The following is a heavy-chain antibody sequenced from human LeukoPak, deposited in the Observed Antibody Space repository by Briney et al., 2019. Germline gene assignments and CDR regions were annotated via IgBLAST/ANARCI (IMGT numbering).Heavy chain of an antibody. V-gene: IGHV4-59*11. CDR2: IYYSGST. CDR1: SGSISSHY. D-gene: IGHD2-15*01. J-gene: IGHJ6*02. CDR3: ARGVAANTAAYYYYYGMDV. Sequence: PSETLSLTCTVSSGSISSHYWSWIRQPPGKGLEWIGYIYYSGSTNYNPSLKSRVTISVDTSKNQFSLKLSSVTAADTAVYYCARGVAANTAAYYYYYGMDVWGQGTTVTVSS.